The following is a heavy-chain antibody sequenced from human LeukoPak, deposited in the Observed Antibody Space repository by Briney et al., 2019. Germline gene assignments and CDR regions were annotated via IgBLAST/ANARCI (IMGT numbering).Heavy chain of an antibody. Sequence: ASVKVSCKASGYTFTGYYMNWVRQAPGQGLEWMGRINPNSGGTNYAQRFQGRVTMTRDTSISTAYMELSRLRSDDTAVYYCARDWDYYYDSSGYLDSWGQGTLVTVSS. CDR3: ARDWDYYYDSSGYLDS. J-gene: IGHJ4*02. CDR2: INPNSGGT. D-gene: IGHD3-22*01. CDR1: GYTFTGYY. V-gene: IGHV1-2*06.